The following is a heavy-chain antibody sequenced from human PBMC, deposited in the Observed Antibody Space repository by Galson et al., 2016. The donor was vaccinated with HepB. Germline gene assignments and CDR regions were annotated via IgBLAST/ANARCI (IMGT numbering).Heavy chain of an antibody. CDR3: ARHPAQVITTVFDY. J-gene: IGHJ4*02. CDR1: GYTFRNYD. CDR2: MNPDSGNT. V-gene: IGHV1-8*01. Sequence: SVKVSCKASGYTFRNYDINWVRQATGQGLEWMGWMNPDSGNTGYAQGFQGRITMTMDTSISTVYMELSSLKASDTAMYYCARHPAQVITTVFDYWGQGTLVTVSS. D-gene: IGHD3-22*01.